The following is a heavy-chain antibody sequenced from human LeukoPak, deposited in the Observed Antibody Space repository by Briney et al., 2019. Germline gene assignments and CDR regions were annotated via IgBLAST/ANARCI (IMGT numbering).Heavy chain of an antibody. Sequence: PSETLSLTCTVSGASISSHYWRWLRQPPGKGLEWIGYIHNSGSANYNASLKSRVTMSVDTSKNQFSLKLTSVTAADTAVYYCARGGWSLDYWGQGTLVSVSS. V-gene: IGHV4-59*11. D-gene: IGHD6-19*01. CDR3: ARGGWSLDY. CDR1: GASISSHY. J-gene: IGHJ4*02. CDR2: IHNSGSA.